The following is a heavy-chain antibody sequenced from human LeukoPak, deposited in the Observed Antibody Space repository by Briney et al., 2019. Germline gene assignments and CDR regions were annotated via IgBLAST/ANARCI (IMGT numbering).Heavy chain of an antibody. CDR3: ARHVHSSTWADYYGMDV. D-gene: IGHD6-13*01. J-gene: IGHJ6*02. CDR1: GGSISSSSYY. CDR2: LSYSGST. Sequence: KPSETLSLTCTVSGGSISSSSYYWGWIRQPPGKGLEWIGSLSYSGSTYYNPSLRSRITISVDTSKNQFSLSLSSVTAADTAVYYCARHVHSSTWADYYGMDVWGRGTTVTVS. V-gene: IGHV4-39*01.